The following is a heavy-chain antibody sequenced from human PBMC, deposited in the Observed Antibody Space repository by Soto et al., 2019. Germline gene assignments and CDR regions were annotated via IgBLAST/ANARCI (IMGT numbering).Heavy chain of an antibody. V-gene: IGHV3-23*01. J-gene: IGHJ5*02. D-gene: IGHD1-26*01. CDR2: ISGSGGST. CDR1: GFTFSSYA. CDR3: AKGRRARSWELFNWFDP. Sequence: SGGSLRLSCAASGFTFSSYAMGWVRQAPGKGLEWVSAISGSGGSTYYADSVKGRFTISRDNSKNTLYLQMNSLRAEDTAVYYCAKGRRARSWELFNWFDPWGQGTLVTVSS.